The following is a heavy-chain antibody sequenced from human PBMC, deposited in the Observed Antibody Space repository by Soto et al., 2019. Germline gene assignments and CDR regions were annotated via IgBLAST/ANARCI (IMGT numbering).Heavy chain of an antibody. V-gene: IGHV3-74*01. Sequence: PGGSLRLSCAASGFTFSSYSMNWVRQAPGKGLEWVSRINSDGSSTSYADSVKGRFTISRDNAKNTLYLQMNSLRAEDTAVYYCATAVPFDYWGQGTLVTVSS. CDR3: ATAVPFDY. J-gene: IGHJ4*02. CDR2: INSDGSST. CDR1: GFTFSSYS. D-gene: IGHD2-2*01.